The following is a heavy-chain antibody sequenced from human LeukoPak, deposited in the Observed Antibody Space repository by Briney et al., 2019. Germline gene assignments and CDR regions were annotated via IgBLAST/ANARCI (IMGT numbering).Heavy chain of an antibody. CDR1: GFTFSSYW. CDR2: INSDGSST. Sequence: GGSLRLSCAASGFTFSSYWMHWVRQAPGKGLVWVSRINSDGSSTSYADSVKGRFTISRDNAKNTLYLQMNSLRAEDTAVYYCARSAMGPSDWFDPWGQGTLVTVSS. D-gene: IGHD5-18*01. CDR3: ARSAMGPSDWFDP. J-gene: IGHJ5*02. V-gene: IGHV3-74*01.